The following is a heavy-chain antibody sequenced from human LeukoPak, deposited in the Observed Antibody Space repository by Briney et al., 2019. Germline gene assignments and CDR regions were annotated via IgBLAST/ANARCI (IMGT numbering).Heavy chain of an antibody. V-gene: IGHV5-51*01. CDR1: GYSFATYW. D-gene: IGHD1-7*01. CDR2: IYPGDSDT. CDR3: VRVGTKTPIDH. J-gene: IGHJ5*02. Sequence: GESLKISCKGSGYSFATYWIGWVRLMPGKGLEWMGVIYPGDSDTGYSPSFQGQFNFSADKSINTAYLWWSSLRASDTALYYCVRVGTKTPIDHWGQGTLVTVSS.